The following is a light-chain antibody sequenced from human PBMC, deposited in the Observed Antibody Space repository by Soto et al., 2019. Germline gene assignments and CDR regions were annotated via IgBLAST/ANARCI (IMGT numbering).Light chain of an antibody. V-gene: IGKV1-5*01. CDR2: EAS. J-gene: IGKJ1*01. CDR3: QQSNTYPWT. CDR1: QSIGTW. Sequence: DIQMTQSPSTLSASVGDRVTITCRASQSIGTWLAWYQQKPGKAPKLLIYEASSLDSGVPSRFSGSGSGTEFTLAISSLQPDDFAIYWCQQSNTYPWTFGQGTKVEVK.